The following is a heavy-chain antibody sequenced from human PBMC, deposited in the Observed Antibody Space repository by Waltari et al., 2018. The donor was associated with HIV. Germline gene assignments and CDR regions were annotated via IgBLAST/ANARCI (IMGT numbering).Heavy chain of an antibody. J-gene: IGHJ3*02. Sequence: EVQLVESGGGLVQPGGSLRLSCEATGSTLSSDWMTWVRQAPGKGREGVAKIKEDGSEKWYVDSVKGRFNISRDNAKNSVYLQMNSLRAEDTAVYYCARSRSDAFDIWGQGTMVTVSS. CDR2: IKEDGSEK. CDR1: GSTLSSDW. V-gene: IGHV3-7*01. CDR3: ARSRSDAFDI.